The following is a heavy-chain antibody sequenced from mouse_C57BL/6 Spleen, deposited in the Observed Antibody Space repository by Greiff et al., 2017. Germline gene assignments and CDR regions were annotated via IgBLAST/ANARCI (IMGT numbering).Heavy chain of an antibody. V-gene: IGHV1-81*01. D-gene: IGHD3-2*02. CDR2: IYPRSGNT. Sequence: VKLMESGAELARPGASVKLSCKASGYTFTSYGISWVKQRTGQGLEWIGEIYPRSGNTYYNEKFKGKATLTADKSSSTAYMELRSLTSEDSAVYFCARWGTAQATQAWFAYWGQGTLVTVSA. CDR1: GYTFTSYG. J-gene: IGHJ3*01. CDR3: ARWGTAQATQAWFAY.